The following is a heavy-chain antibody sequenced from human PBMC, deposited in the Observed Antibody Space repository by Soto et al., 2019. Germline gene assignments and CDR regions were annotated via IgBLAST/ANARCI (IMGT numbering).Heavy chain of an antibody. Sequence: GGSLRLSCAASGFTFSSYAMSWVRQAPGKGLEWVSAISGSGGSTDYADSVKGRFTISRDNSKNTLYLQMNSLRAEDTAVYYCAKRMVVVPAAEYYYYYYGMDVWGQGTTVTAP. V-gene: IGHV3-23*01. CDR3: AKRMVVVPAAEYYYYYYGMDV. D-gene: IGHD2-2*01. CDR2: ISGSGGST. CDR1: GFTFSSYA. J-gene: IGHJ6*02.